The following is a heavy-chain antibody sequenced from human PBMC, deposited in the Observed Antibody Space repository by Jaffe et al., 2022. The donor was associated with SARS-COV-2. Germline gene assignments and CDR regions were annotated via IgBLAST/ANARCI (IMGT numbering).Heavy chain of an antibody. J-gene: IGHJ6*02. CDR1: GGSISSGSYY. CDR3: ARDKYGMDV. CDR2: IYTSGST. Sequence: QVQLQESGPGLVKPSQTLSLTCTVSGGSISSGSYYWSWIRQPAGKGLEWIGRIYTSGSTNYNPSLKSRVTISVDTSKNQFSLKLSSVTAADTAVYYCARDKYGMDVWGQGTTVTVSS. V-gene: IGHV4-61*02.